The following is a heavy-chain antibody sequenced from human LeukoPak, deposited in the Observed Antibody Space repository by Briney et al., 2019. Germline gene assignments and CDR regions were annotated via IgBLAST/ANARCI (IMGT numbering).Heavy chain of an antibody. CDR3: ARDPSIAVAGAPWYFDL. Sequence: SETLSLTCTVSGGSISSYYWSWIRQPPGKGLEWIGYIYYSGSTNYNPSLKSRVTISVDTSKNQLSLKLSSVTAADTAVYYCARDPSIAVAGAPWYFDLWGRGTLVTVSS. D-gene: IGHD6-19*01. V-gene: IGHV4-59*01. CDR2: IYYSGST. J-gene: IGHJ2*01. CDR1: GGSISSYY.